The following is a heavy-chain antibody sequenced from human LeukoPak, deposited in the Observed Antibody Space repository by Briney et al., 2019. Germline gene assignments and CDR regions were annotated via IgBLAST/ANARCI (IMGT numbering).Heavy chain of an antibody. D-gene: IGHD3-9*01. J-gene: IGHJ4*02. CDR1: GYTFTSYD. Sequence: ASVKVSCKASGYTFTSYDINWVRQATGQGLEWMGWMNPNSGNTGYAQKFQGRVTMTRNTSISKAYMELSSLRSEDTAVYYCARGGVRYFDWLLDYWGQGTLVTVSS. CDR2: MNPNSGNT. CDR3: ARGGVRYFDWLLDY. V-gene: IGHV1-8*01.